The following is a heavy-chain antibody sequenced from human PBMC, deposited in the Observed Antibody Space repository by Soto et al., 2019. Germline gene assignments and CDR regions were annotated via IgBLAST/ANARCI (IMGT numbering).Heavy chain of an antibody. Sequence: QVQLVESGGGLVKPGGSLRLSCAASGFTFSDYYMSWIRQAPGKGLEWVSYIRSSGSTIYYADSVKGRITISRDNAKNSLYLKMNSLRAENTDVYYCARNTVLLAATLDHWGQGTLVTESS. V-gene: IGHV3-11*01. J-gene: IGHJ4*02. CDR1: GFTFSDYY. D-gene: IGHD2-15*01. CDR3: ARNTVLLAATLDH. CDR2: IRSSGSTI.